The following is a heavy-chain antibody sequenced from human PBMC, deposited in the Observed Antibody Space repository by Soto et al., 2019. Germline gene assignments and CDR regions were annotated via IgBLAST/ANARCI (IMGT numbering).Heavy chain of an antibody. CDR2: INPDNENT. CDR3: ARDMLSVGPRANDAFDV. Sequence: QVQLVQSGAEVRKTGASVNISCRASGFSFSDNLINWVRQAPGQGLEWMGWINPDNENTTYSETFQGRVTISRHSSASIAYVEVSDLTSEDTAVYYCARDMLSVGPRANDAFDVWGQVTIVTFSS. CDR1: GFSFSDNL. V-gene: IGHV1-3*01. J-gene: IGHJ3*01. D-gene: IGHD2-8*01.